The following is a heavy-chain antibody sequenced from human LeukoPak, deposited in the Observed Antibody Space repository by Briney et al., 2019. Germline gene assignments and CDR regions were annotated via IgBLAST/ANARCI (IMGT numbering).Heavy chain of an antibody. Sequence: GGSLRLSCAASGFTFSDYWMSWVRQTPGKGLEWVANIKQDESERYYVDSVNGRFTISRDNAKNTLYLQMNSLRVEDTAVYYCARDPAWDLDYWGQGTMVTVSS. CDR1: GFTFSDYW. J-gene: IGHJ4*02. V-gene: IGHV3-7*01. CDR3: ARDPAWDLDY. CDR2: IKQDESER. D-gene: IGHD1-26*01.